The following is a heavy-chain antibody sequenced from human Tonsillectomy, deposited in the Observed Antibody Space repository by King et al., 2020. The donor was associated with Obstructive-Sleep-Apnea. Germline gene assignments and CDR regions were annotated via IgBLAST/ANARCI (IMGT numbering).Heavy chain of an antibody. CDR3: ARHDYRGGYFGVYDY. D-gene: IGHD3-22*01. CDR1: GGSISSDY. Sequence: LQLQESGPGLVKPSETLSLTCTVSGGSISSDYWSWIRQPPGKGLENIGYIDYSGSTNCNPSLKSRVTISVDTSKNQFSLKLSSVTAADTAVYYCARHDYRGGYFGVYDYWGQGTLVTVSS. V-gene: IGHV4-59*08. CDR2: IDYSGST. J-gene: IGHJ4*02.